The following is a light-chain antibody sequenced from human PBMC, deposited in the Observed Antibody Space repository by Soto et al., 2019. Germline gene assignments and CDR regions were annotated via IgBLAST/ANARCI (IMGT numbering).Light chain of an antibody. CDR1: NIGSKS. J-gene: IGLJ2*01. CDR3: QVWDNNSDHVV. V-gene: IGLV3-21*02. CDR2: HDS. Sequence: SYELTQPPSVSVAPGQTATITCGGNNIGSKSVHWYQQKPGQAPVVVVYHDSDRPSGISERLSGSNSGNTATLTITRVEAGDEAVYSCQVWDNNSDHVVFGGGTKLTVL.